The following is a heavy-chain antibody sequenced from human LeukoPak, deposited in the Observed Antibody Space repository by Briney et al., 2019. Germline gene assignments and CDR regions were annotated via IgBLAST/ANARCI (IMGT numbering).Heavy chain of an antibody. CDR2: ISTSSSYI. V-gene: IGHV3-21*01. CDR1: GFTFSSNN. D-gene: IGHD3-22*01. CDR3: ARGFEVIADSSGYDY. Sequence: GGSLRLSCAASGFTFSSNNMNWVRQAPGKGLEWVSSISTSSSYIYYADSVKGRFTISRDNAKKSLYLQMNSLRAEDTAVHYCARGFEVIADSSGYDYWGQGTLVTVSS. J-gene: IGHJ4*02.